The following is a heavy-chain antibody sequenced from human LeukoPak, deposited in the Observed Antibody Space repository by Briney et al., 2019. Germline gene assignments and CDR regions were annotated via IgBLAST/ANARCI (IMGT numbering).Heavy chain of an antibody. CDR1: GFTFSSYG. J-gene: IGHJ4*02. CDR3: ARDPPYYYDSSGTLDY. V-gene: IGHV3-33*01. Sequence: GGSLRLSCAASGFTFSSYGMHWVRQAPGKGLERVAVIWYDGSNKYYADSVKGRFTISRDNSKNTLYLQMNSLRAEDTAVYYCARDPPYYYDSSGTLDYWGQGTLVTVSS. CDR2: IWYDGSNK. D-gene: IGHD3-22*01.